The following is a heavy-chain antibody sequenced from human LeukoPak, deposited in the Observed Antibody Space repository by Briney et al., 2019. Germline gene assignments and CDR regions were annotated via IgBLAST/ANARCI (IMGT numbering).Heavy chain of an antibody. CDR3: GKVGCTGGRGEPYAYYATDV. J-gene: IGHJ6*02. V-gene: IGHV3-33*06. CDR1: GFTFNTYA. Sequence: TGGSLRLSCAASGFTFNTYAMHWVRQAPGKGLEWVAIIWYDGSDKYYADSVRGRFAISRDNSKNTLYLQMNSLRVEDTAVYYCGKVGCTGGRGEPYAYYATDVWGQGTTVTVSS. CDR2: IWYDGSDK. D-gene: IGHD2-8*02.